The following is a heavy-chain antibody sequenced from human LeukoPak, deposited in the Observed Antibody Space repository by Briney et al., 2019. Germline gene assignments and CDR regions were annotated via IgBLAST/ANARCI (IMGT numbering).Heavy chain of an antibody. J-gene: IGHJ3*02. CDR2: ISGSGGST. V-gene: IGHV3-23*01. D-gene: IGHD6-19*01. Sequence: GGSLRLSCAASTFTFSSYAMSWDRQAPGKGLKWVSAISGSGGSTYYADSVKGRFTISRDNSKNTLYLQMNSLRAEDTAVYYCAKSGSGWADAFDIWGQGTMVTVSS. CDR3: AKSGSGWADAFDI. CDR1: TFTFSSYA.